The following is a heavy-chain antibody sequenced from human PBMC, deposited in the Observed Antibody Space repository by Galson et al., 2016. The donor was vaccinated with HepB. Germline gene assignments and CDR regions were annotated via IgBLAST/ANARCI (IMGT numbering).Heavy chain of an antibody. Sequence: SLRLSCAASGFNFTNFAMSWIRQAPGKGLEWVSAISISGISTYYSDSVRGRFTISGDNSKDTLSLQMNGLRAEDSAVYYCARDGAHYGSGSYYRWMDYGMDVWGQGTTVTVSS. CDR3: ARDGAHYGSGSYYRWMDYGMDV. D-gene: IGHD3-10*01. J-gene: IGHJ6*02. CDR1: GFNFTNFA. V-gene: IGHV3-23*01. CDR2: ISISGIST.